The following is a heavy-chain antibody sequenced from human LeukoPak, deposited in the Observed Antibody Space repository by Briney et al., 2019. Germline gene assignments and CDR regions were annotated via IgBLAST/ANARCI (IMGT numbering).Heavy chain of an antibody. CDR2: INPNSGGT. CDR3: ARCPYSGYDGFDY. CDR1: GYTFTGYY. D-gene: IGHD5-12*01. J-gene: IGHJ4*02. V-gene: IGHV1-2*04. Sequence: ASVKVSCKASGYTFTGYYMHWVRQAPGQGLEWMGWINPNSGGTNYAQKFQGWVTMTRDTSISTAYMELSRLRSDDTGVYYCARCPYSGYDGFDYWGQGTLVTVSS.